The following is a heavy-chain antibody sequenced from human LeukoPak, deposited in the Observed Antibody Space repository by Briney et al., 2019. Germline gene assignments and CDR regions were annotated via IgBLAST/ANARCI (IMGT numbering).Heavy chain of an antibody. CDR2: ISVYNGNT. Sequence: GASVKVSCKASGYTFTSYDFSWVRQAPGQGLEWMGWISVYNGNTNYAQKLQGRVTMTTDTSTSTAYMELRSLRSDDTAVYYCARDGGYCSSTSCDNYYYYYGMDVWGQGTTVTVSS. J-gene: IGHJ6*02. CDR3: ARDGGYCSSTSCDNYYYYYGMDV. CDR1: GYTFTSYD. V-gene: IGHV1-18*01. D-gene: IGHD2-2*01.